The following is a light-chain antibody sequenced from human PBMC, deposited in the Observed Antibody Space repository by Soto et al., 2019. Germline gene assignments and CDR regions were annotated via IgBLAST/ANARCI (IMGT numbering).Light chain of an antibody. Sequence: DLQMTQSPSSLSASVGDRVTITCRASQSISSYLNWYQQKPGKAPKLLIYAASSLQSGVPSRFSGSRSGTDFTLTISSLQPEDFATYYCQQSYSTPFTFGPGTKVDIK. J-gene: IGKJ3*01. CDR1: QSISSY. CDR3: QQSYSTPFT. V-gene: IGKV1-39*01. CDR2: AAS.